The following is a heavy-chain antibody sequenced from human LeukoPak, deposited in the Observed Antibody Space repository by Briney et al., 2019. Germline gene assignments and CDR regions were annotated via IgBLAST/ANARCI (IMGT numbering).Heavy chain of an antibody. CDR2: IYYSGSA. J-gene: IGHJ4*02. D-gene: IGHD1-26*01. CDR3: ARNTGSYFDH. Sequence: SETLSLTCSVSGASFSSSSNYWGWIRQPPGKGLEWIGSIYYSGSASYNPSLKSRVTISAGTSDRQVSLELSSVTAADTAVYYCARNTGSYFDHWGQGTLVTVSS. CDR1: GASFSSSSNY. V-gene: IGHV4-39*01.